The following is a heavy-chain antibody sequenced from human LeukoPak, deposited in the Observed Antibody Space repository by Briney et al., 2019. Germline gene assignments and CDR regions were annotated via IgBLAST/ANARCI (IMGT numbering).Heavy chain of an antibody. Sequence: PSETLSLTCAVYGGPFSGYYWSWIRQPPGKGLEWIGEINHSGSTNYNPSLKSRVTISVDTSKNQFSLKLSSVTAADTAVYYCARDRDSSGTDYWGQGTLVTVSS. D-gene: IGHD3-22*01. J-gene: IGHJ4*02. CDR1: GGPFSGYY. CDR2: INHSGST. V-gene: IGHV4-34*01. CDR3: ARDRDSSGTDY.